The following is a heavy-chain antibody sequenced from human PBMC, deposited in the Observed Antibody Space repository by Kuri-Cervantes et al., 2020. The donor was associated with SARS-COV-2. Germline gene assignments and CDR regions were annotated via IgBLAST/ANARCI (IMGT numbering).Heavy chain of an antibody. V-gene: IGHV1-69*10. D-gene: IGHD3-3*01. CDR3: ARAPASHITIFGVVPPYYFDY. CDR2: IIPILGIA. Sequence: SVKVSCKASGGTFSSYAISWVRQAPGQGLEWMGGIIPILGIANYAQKFQGRVTITADKSTSTAYMELSSLRSEDTAVYYCARAPASHITIFGVVPPYYFDYWGQGTLVTVSS. J-gene: IGHJ4*02. CDR1: GGTFSSYA.